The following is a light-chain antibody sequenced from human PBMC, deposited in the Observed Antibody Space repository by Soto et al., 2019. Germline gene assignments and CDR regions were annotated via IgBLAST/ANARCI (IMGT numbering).Light chain of an antibody. CDR3: QQSYSSPPT. CDR2: AAS. Sequence: IQITQSPSSLSASVGDRVIITCRASQSISNHLNWYQQKPGKAPKLLIFAASSLQSGVPSRFSGSRSGPDFTLTISSLQPEDFATYYCQQSYSSPPTFGQGTKVDIK. V-gene: IGKV1-39*01. CDR1: QSISNH. J-gene: IGKJ1*01.